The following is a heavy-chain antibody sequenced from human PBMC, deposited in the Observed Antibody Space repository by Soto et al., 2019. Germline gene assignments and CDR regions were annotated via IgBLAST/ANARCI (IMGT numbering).Heavy chain of an antibody. V-gene: IGHV3-21*01. CDR3: ARAQGSGDPGDGAFDI. D-gene: IGHD6-19*01. Sequence: EVQLVESGGGLVKPGGSLRLFCPASGFTFSSYSMNWVRQAPGKGLEWVSSISSSSSYIYYADSVKGRFTISRDNAKNTLYRQMNSLRAEDAAMYYCARAQGSGDPGDGAFDIWGQGTMVTVSS. CDR1: GFTFSSYS. J-gene: IGHJ3*02. CDR2: ISSSSSYI.